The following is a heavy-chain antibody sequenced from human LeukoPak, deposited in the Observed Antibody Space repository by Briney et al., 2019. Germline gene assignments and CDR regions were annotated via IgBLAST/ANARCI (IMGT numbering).Heavy chain of an antibody. J-gene: IGHJ4*02. D-gene: IGHD1-26*01. CDR3: ARLPIRGYSPHYYFDY. CDR1: GYSFTSYW. V-gene: IGHV5-51*01. Sequence: GESLKISCKGSGYSFTSYWIGWVRQMPGKGLEWMGIIYPGESDTRYSPSFQGQVTISADKSISTAYLQWSSLEASDTAMYYCARLPIRGYSPHYYFDYWGQGTLVTVSS. CDR2: IYPGESDT.